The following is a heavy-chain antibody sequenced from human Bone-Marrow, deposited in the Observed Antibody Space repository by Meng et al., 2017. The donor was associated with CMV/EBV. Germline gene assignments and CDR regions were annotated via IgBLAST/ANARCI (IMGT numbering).Heavy chain of an antibody. CDR2: IKQDGSEK. Sequence: GESLKISCAASGFTLSRYWMTWVRQAPGKGLEWVATIKQDGSEKYYVDSVKGRFTISRDNVKNSLYLQMNSLRAEDTAFYYCAKDLRSAIDGGAFEIWGQGTMVTVAS. V-gene: IGHV3-7*03. J-gene: IGHJ3*02. CDR3: AKDLRSAIDGGAFEI. CDR1: GFTLSRYW. D-gene: IGHD3-16*01.